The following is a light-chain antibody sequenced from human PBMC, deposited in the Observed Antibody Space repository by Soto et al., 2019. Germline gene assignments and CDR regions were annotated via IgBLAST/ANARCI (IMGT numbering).Light chain of an antibody. CDR2: DAS. V-gene: IGKV3-11*01. Sequence: EIVLTQSPATLSLSPGQRATLSCRASQSVGGYLAWYQQKPGQAPRLLIYDASNRATGIPARFSGSGSGTDFTLTISSLEPEDFAIYYCQQRSYSPPLTFGGGTKVEMK. J-gene: IGKJ4*01. CDR3: QQRSYSPPLT. CDR1: QSVGGY.